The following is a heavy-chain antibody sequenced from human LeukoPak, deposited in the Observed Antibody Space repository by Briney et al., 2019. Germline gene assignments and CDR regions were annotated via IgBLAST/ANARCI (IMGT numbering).Heavy chain of an antibody. V-gene: IGHV4-34*01. CDR1: GGSFSGYY. CDR2: INHSGST. Sequence: SETLSLTCAVYGGSFSGYYWSWIRQPPGKGLEWIGEINHSGSTNYNPSLKSRVTISVDTSKNQFSLKLSSVTAADTAVYYCARAEMYSSGWYSWSGSGWFDPWGQGTLVTVSS. CDR3: ARAEMYSSGWYSWSGSGWFDP. J-gene: IGHJ5*02. D-gene: IGHD6-19*01.